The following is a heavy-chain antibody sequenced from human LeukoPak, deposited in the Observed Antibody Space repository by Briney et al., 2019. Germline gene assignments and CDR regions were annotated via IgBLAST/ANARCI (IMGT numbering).Heavy chain of an antibody. CDR2: IYISGST. D-gene: IGHD6-13*01. CDR3: ARGTNTWYEGYFDC. J-gene: IGHJ4*02. V-gene: IGHV4-61*02. CDR1: GDSVSSSNYY. Sequence: SETLSLTCTVSGDSVSSSNYYWTWIRQPAGKGLEWIGRIYISGSTNYNPSLKSRVTISVDTSKNHFSLKLSSVTAADTAVYYCARGTNTWYEGYFDCWGQGTLVTVSS.